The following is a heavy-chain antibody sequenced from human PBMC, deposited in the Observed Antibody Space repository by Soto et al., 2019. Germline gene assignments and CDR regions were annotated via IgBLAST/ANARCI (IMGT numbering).Heavy chain of an antibody. CDR3: AKDQLRGVRGVITYYYGMDV. Sequence: QVQLVESGGGVVQPGRSLRLSCAASGFTFSSYGMHWVRQAPGKGLEWVAVISYDGSNKYYADSVKGRFTISRDNSKNTQYLQMNSLRAEDTAVYYCAKDQLRGVRGVITYYYGMDVWGQGTTVTVSS. CDR2: ISYDGSNK. D-gene: IGHD3-10*01. CDR1: GFTFSSYG. V-gene: IGHV3-30*18. J-gene: IGHJ6*02.